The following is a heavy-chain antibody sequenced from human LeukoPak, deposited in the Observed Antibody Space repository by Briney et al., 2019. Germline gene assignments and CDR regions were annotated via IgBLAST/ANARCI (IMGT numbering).Heavy chain of an antibody. Sequence: SETLSLTCTVSGGPISSSYWSWIRQPPGKGLEWIGYIFYSGSTHYNPPLKSRVTMSVDTSKNQFSLKLSSVTAADTAVYYCARQVTAAAGTNWFDPWGQGTLVTVSS. CDR3: ARQVTAAAGTNWFDP. CDR1: GGPISSSY. J-gene: IGHJ5*02. D-gene: IGHD6-13*01. CDR2: IFYSGST. V-gene: IGHV4-59*08.